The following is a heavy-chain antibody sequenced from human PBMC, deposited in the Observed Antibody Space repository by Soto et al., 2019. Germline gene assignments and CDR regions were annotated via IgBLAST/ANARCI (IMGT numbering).Heavy chain of an antibody. V-gene: IGHV1-69*13. CDR2: IIPIFGTA. Sequence: ASVKVSCKASGGTLSRYAMSWVRKETGQGLEWMGGIIPIFGTANYAQKFQGRVTITADESTSTAYMELSSLRSEYSAVYYCARGRSGPCDYWGQGTLVTVSS. J-gene: IGHJ4*02. CDR3: ARGRSGPCDY. CDR1: GGTLSRYA.